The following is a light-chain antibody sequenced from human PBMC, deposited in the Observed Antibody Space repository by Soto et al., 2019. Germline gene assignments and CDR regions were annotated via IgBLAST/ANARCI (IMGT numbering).Light chain of an antibody. CDR3: QQYYSVPLT. V-gene: IGKV4-1*01. Sequence: DIVMTQSPDSLAVSLGERATINCKSSQNILYSSNNENYLAWYQQKPGQPPKLLISWASNRASGVPDRFSGSGSGADFTLTISSLQDEDVAVYYCQQYYSVPLTFGGGTKVEIK. CDR1: QNILYSSNNENY. J-gene: IGKJ4*01. CDR2: WAS.